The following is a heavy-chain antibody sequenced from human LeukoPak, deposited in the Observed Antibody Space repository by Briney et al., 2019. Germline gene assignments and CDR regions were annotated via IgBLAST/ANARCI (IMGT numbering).Heavy chain of an antibody. CDR1: GYTFTSYD. V-gene: IGHV1-8*03. CDR3: ARGGIWSPYYFDY. D-gene: IGHD2/OR15-2a*01. J-gene: IGHJ4*02. CDR2: MNPNSGNT. Sequence: ASVKVSCKASGYTFTSYDINWARQATGQGLEWMGWMNPNSGNTGYAQKFQGRVTITRNTSISTAYMELSSLRSEDTAVYYCARGGIWSPYYFDYWGQGTLVTVSS.